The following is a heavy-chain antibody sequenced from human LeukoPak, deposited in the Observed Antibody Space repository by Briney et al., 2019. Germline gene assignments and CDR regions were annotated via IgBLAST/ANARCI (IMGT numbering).Heavy chain of an antibody. D-gene: IGHD3-22*01. J-gene: IGHJ6*03. CDR3: ARPSNNYYDSSGYYYYYYYMDV. V-gene: IGHV3-11*04. CDR2: ISSSGSTI. Sequence: TTGGSLRLSCAASGFTFSDYYMSWIRQAPGKGLEWVSYISSSGSTIYYADSVKGRFTISRDNAKNSLYLQMNSLRAEDTAVYYCARPSNNYYDSSGYYYYYYYMDVWGKGTTVTVSS. CDR1: GFTFSDYY.